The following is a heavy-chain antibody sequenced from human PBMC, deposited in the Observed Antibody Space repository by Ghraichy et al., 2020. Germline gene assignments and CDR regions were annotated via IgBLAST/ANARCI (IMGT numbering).Heavy chain of an antibody. Sequence: ASVKVSCKASXXXXTGYYXHWVRQAPGQGLEWMGWINPNSGGTNYAQKFQGRVTMTRDTSISTAYMELSRLRSDDTAVYYCAREERYSSRTFDYWGQGTLVTVSS. CDR3: AREERYSSRTFDY. D-gene: IGHD6-13*01. J-gene: IGHJ4*02. V-gene: IGHV1-2*02. CDR2: INPNSGGT. CDR1: XXXXTGYY.